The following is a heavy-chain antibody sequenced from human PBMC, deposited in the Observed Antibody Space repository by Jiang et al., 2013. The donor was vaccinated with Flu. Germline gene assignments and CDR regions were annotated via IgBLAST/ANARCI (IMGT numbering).Heavy chain of an antibody. Sequence: KASGYIFTDYWITWVRQMPGKGLEWMGRIDPRSSYTSYSPSFQGHVTLTVDKSITTAYLQWSSLEASDTAMYYCARHALGSSGWHYFDDWGQGTLVTVSS. CDR1: GYIFTDYW. D-gene: IGHD6-25*01. V-gene: IGHV5-10-1*01. CDR3: ARHALGSSGWHYFDD. CDR2: IDPRSSYT. J-gene: IGHJ4*02.